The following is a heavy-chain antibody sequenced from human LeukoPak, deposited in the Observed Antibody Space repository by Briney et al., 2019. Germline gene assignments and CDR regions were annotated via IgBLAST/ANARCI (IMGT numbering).Heavy chain of an antibody. CDR2: MNPNSGNT. CDR3: ARGVVVIATPGGYFDY. CDR1: GYTFTSYD. V-gene: IGHV1-8*01. Sequence: GASVKVSCKASGYTFTSYDINWVRQATGQGLEWMGWMNPNSGNTGYAQKFQGRVTMTRNTSISTAYMELSSLRSEDTAVYYCARGVVVIATPGGYFDYWGQGTLVTVSS. D-gene: IGHD2-21*01. J-gene: IGHJ4*02.